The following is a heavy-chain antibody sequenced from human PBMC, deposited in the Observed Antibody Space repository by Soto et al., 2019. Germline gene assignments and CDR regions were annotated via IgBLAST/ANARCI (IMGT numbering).Heavy chain of an antibody. J-gene: IGHJ4*02. CDR1: GFTFSSYA. CDR3: AKVGDSGDGSYYRGGI. D-gene: IGHD1-26*01. Sequence: EVQLLESGGGLVQPGGSLRLSCAASGFTFSSYAMSWVRQAPGKGLEWVSAISGSGGSTYYADSVKGRFTISRDNSKNTLYLQMNSLRAEDTAVYYCAKVGDSGDGSYYRGGIWGQGTLVTVSS. V-gene: IGHV3-23*01. CDR2: ISGSGGST.